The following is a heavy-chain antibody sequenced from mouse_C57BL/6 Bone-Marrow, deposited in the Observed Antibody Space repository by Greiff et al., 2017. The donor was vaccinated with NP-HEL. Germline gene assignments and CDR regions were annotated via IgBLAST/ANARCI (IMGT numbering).Heavy chain of an antibody. CDR1: GYTFTSYG. V-gene: IGHV1-81*01. CDR2: IYPRSGNT. J-gene: IGHJ2*01. D-gene: IGHD1-1*01. CDR3: ARDYYGSSYYY. Sequence: QVQLQQSGAELAKPGASVKLSCKASGYTFTSYGISWVKQRTGQGLEWIGEIYPRSGNTYYNEKFKGKATLTADKSSSTAYMELRSLTSEDSAVYFCARDYYGSSYYYWGQGTTLTVSS.